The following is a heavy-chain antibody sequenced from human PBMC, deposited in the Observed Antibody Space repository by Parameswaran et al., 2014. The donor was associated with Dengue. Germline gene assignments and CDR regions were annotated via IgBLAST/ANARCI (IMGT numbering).Heavy chain of an antibody. J-gene: IGHJ3*02. Sequence: WIRQPPGKGLEWIGYIYYSGSTNYNPSLKSRVTISVDTSKNQFSLKLGSVTAADTAVYYCARASASGYYDFWGGPTHAFDIWGQGTMVTVSS. D-gene: IGHD3-3*01. CDR3: ARASASGYYDFWGGPTHAFDI. CDR2: IYYSGST. V-gene: IGHV4-59*01.